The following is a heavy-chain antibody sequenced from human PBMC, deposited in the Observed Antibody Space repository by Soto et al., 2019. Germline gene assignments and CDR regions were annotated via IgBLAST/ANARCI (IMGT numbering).Heavy chain of an antibody. CDR2: ISAYNGNT. CDR3: ARIPRSTAAAGDNWFDP. V-gene: IGHV1-18*01. D-gene: IGHD6-13*01. Sequence: GASVKVSCKASGYTFTSYGISWVRQAPGQGLEWMGWISAYNGNTNYAQKLQGRVTMTTDTSTSTAYMELRSLRSDDTAVYYCARIPRSTAAAGDNWFDPWGQGTLVTVSS. CDR1: GYTFTSYG. J-gene: IGHJ5*02.